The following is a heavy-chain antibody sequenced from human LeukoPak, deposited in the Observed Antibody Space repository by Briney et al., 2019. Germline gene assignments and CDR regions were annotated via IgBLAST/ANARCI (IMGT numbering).Heavy chain of an antibody. D-gene: IGHD3-10*01. CDR1: GGTFSSYA. V-gene: IGHV1-69*13. J-gene: IGHJ6*02. CDR2: IIPIFGTA. Sequence: GASVKVSCKASGGTFSSYAISWVRQAPGQGLEWMGGIIPIFGTANYAQKFQGRVTITADESTSTAYMELSSLRSEDTAVYYCARGIHYGSGSYPPSAHYGMDVWGQGTTVTVSS. CDR3: ARGIHYGSGSYPPSAHYGMDV.